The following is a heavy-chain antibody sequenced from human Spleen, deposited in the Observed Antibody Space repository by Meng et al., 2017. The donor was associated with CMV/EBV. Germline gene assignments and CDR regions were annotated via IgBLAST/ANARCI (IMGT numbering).Heavy chain of an antibody. CDR3: AKDQYWNLYYFDY. V-gene: IGHV3-30*02. J-gene: IGHJ4*01. CDR1: GFTFSQYG. CDR2: IRHDARGN. D-gene: IGHD1-1*01. Sequence: GESLKISCVTSGFTFSQYGMNWVRQVPGKGLEWLSFIRHDARGNYYADSVKGRFTISRDNAKNSLYLQMNSLRAEDTAVYYCAKDQYWNLYYFDYWGHGTLVTVSS.